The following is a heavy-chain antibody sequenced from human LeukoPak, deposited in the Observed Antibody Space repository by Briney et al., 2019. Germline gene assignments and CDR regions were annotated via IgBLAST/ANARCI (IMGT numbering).Heavy chain of an antibody. D-gene: IGHD5-12*01. Sequence: GASVKVSCKASGYTFTSYGISWVRQAPGQGLEWMGWISAYNGNTNYAQKFQGRVTITADESTSTAYMELSSLRSEDTAVYYCARDSGARGYGSSPDYWGQGTLVTVSS. CDR2: ISAYNGNT. CDR3: ARDSGARGYGSSPDY. V-gene: IGHV1-18*01. J-gene: IGHJ4*02. CDR1: GYTFTSYG.